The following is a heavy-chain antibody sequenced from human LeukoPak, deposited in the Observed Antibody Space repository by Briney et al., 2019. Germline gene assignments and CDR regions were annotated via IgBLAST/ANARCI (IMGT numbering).Heavy chain of an antibody. Sequence: ASVKVSCKASGYTFTSYYMHWVRQAPGQGLEWMGIINPSGGSTSYAQKFQGRVTMTRDMSTSTVYMELSSLRSEDTAVYYCARGDCSGSICYSPMDVWGTGTTVTVSS. D-gene: IGHD2-21*01. CDR3: ARGDCSGSICYSPMDV. CDR2: INPSGGST. V-gene: IGHV1-46*01. J-gene: IGHJ6*03. CDR1: GYTFTSYY.